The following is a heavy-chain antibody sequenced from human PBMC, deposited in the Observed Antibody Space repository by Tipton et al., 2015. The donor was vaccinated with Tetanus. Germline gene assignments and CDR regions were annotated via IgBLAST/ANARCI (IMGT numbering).Heavy chain of an antibody. Sequence: SLRLSCAASGFTFNSYPMNWVRQAPGKGLEWVSVSYAGGNYAYYADSVKGRFTTSRDDSKSTLYLHMTSLRAEDTAVYYCARDPPSSGFAFESWGQGALSPSHQ. CDR3: ARDPPSSGFAFES. CDR2: SYAGGNYA. CDR1: GFTFNSYP. D-gene: IGHD6-19*01. V-gene: IGHV3-23*03. J-gene: IGHJ4*02.